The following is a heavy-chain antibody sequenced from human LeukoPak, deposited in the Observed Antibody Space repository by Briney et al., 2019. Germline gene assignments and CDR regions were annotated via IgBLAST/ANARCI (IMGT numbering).Heavy chain of an antibody. CDR1: GFTFSSYW. CDR3: AGGHYDGTVRVSDY. V-gene: IGHV3-74*01. J-gene: IGHJ4*02. Sequence: GGSLRLSCAASGFTFSSYWMHWVRQAPGKGLVWVSRINSDGSSTSYADSLKGRFTISKDNAKNSLYLQLSSLRVEDTAVYYCAGGHYDGTVRVSDYWGQGTLVTVSS. D-gene: IGHD3-16*01. CDR2: INSDGSST.